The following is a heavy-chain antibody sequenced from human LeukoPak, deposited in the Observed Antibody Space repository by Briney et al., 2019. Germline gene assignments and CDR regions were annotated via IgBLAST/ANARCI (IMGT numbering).Heavy chain of an antibody. CDR1: GGSMSRYY. CDR2: IYYSGST. Sequence: PSETLSLTCSVSGGSMSRYYWSWNRQPPGKGLEWIGYIYYSGSTNYNPSLKSRVTISVDTSKKEFSLKLSSVTAADTAVYFCARLEYSSGWYVYWGQGTLVTVCS. V-gene: IGHV4-59*01. CDR3: ARLEYSSGWYVY. D-gene: IGHD6-19*01. J-gene: IGHJ4*02.